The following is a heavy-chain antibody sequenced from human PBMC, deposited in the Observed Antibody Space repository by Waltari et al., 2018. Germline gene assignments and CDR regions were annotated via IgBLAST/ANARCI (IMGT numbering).Heavy chain of an antibody. CDR2: ISAYNGNT. CDR3: ARDPSLMVYASYFDY. J-gene: IGHJ4*02. Sequence: QVQLVQSGAEVKKPGASVKVSCKASGYTFTSYGISWVRQAPGQGLEWMGWISAYNGNTNYAQKLQGRVTMTTDTSTRTAYMELRSLRSDDTAVYYCARDPSLMVYASYFDYWGQGTLVTVSS. V-gene: IGHV1-18*01. CDR1: GYTFTSYG. D-gene: IGHD2-8*01.